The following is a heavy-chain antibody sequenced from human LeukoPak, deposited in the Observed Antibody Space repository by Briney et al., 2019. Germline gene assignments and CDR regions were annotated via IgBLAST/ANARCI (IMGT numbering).Heavy chain of an antibody. J-gene: IGHJ5*02. D-gene: IGHD3-10*01. CDR3: ARVMVRGVIINWFDP. CDR1: GYTFTGYY. Sequence: ASVKVSCKASGYTFTGYYMHWVRQAPGQGLEWMGWINPNSGGTNYAQKFQGRVTMTRDTTISTAYMELSRLRSDDTAVYYCARVMVRGVIINWFDPWGQGTLVTVSS. CDR2: INPNSGGT. V-gene: IGHV1-2*02.